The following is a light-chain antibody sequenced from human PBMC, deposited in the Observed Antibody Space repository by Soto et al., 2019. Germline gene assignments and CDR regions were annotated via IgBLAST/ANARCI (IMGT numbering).Light chain of an antibody. CDR3: LQRSYLWK. J-gene: IGKJ1*01. Sequence: DVVMTQSPLSLPVALGQPASISCKSSQSLVYSDGNTYLSWFHQRPGQSPRRLIYKVSDRDSGVPDRFSGSGSGTDFTLKISRVEAEDVGVYYCLQRSYLWKFGQGTK. V-gene: IGKV2-30*01. CDR1: QSLVYSDGNTY. CDR2: KVS.